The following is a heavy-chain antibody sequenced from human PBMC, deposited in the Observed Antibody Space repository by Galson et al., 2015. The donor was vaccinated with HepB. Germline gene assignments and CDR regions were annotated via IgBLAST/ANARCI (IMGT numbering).Heavy chain of an antibody. CDR1: GFTFSSYA. CDR3: ARGYGDYVPFDY. CDR2: ISGSGGST. J-gene: IGHJ4*02. V-gene: IGHV3-23*01. D-gene: IGHD4-17*01. Sequence: SLRLSCAASGFTFSSYAMSWVRQAPGKGLEWVSAISGSGGSTYYADSVKGRFTISRDNSKNTLYLQMNSLRAEDTAVYYCARGYGDYVPFDYWGQGTLVTVSS.